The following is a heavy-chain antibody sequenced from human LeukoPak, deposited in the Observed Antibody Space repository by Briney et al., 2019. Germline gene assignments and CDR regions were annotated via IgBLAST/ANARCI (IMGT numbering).Heavy chain of an antibody. J-gene: IGHJ4*02. CDR1: GFTFSTYA. V-gene: IGHV3-23*01. CDR2: ISGSGGST. CDR3: AKEAWELPLN. D-gene: IGHD1-26*01. Sequence: SGGSLRLPCAASGFTFSTYAMTWVRQAPGKGLEWVSGISGSGGSTYYADSVKGRFTISRDNSKNTLYLQMNSLRAEDTAIYYCAKEAWELPLNWGQGTLVTVSS.